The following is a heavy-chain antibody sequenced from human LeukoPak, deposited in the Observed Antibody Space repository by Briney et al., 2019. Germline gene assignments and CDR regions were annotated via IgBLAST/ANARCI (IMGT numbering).Heavy chain of an antibody. CDR1: GFTFRSYE. Sequence: PGGSLRLSCAASGFTFRSYEMNWVRQAPGKGLEWVSYISTSGSTIYYTDSVKGRFTISRDNAKNSLYLQMNSLRDEDTAVYYCARNRDGSYSSLYYMDVWGKGTTVTISS. D-gene: IGHD1-26*01. CDR2: ISTSGSTI. J-gene: IGHJ6*03. CDR3: ARNRDGSYSSLYYMDV. V-gene: IGHV3-48*03.